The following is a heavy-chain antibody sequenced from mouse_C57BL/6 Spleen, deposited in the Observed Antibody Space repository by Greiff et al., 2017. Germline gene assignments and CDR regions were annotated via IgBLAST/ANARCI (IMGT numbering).Heavy chain of an antibody. V-gene: IGHV3-6*01. Sequence: EVQLKESGPGLVKPSQSLSLTCSVTGYSITSGYYWNWIRQFPGNKLEWMGYISYDGSNNYNPSLKNRISITRDTSKNQFFLKLNSVTTEDTATYYCARGENFDSWGQGTTLTVSS. J-gene: IGHJ2*01. CDR3: ARGENFDS. CDR2: ISYDGSN. CDR1: GYSITSGYY.